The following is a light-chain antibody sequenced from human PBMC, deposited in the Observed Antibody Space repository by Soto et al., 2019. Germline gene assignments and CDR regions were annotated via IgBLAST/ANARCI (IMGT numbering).Light chain of an antibody. CDR1: STDIGRYNY. J-gene: IGLJ1*01. CDR3: SSYTSSSTYV. CDR2: DVS. V-gene: IGLV2-14*03. Sequence: QSALTQPASVSGSPGQSITISCTGTSTDIGRYNYVSWYQQHPGKAPKLMIYDVSNRPSVVSNRFSGSKSGNTASLTISGLQADDEADYYCSSYTSSSTYVFGTGTKLTVL.